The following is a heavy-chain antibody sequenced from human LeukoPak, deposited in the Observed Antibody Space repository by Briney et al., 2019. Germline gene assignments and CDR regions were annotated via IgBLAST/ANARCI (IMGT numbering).Heavy chain of an antibody. CDR3: ARVGYYDFWSGSYYYYYGMDV. V-gene: IGHV1-2*02. Sequence: ASVKVSCKASGGTFSSYSITWVRQAPGQGLEWMGWINPNSGGTNYAQKFQGRVTMTRDTSISTAYMELSRLRSDDTAVYYCARVGYYDFWSGSYYYYYGMDVWGQGTTVTVSS. D-gene: IGHD3-3*01. CDR1: GGTFSSYS. J-gene: IGHJ6*02. CDR2: INPNSGGT.